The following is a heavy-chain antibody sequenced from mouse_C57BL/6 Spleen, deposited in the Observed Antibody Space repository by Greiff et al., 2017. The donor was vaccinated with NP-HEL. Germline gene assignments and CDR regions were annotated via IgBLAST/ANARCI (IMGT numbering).Heavy chain of an antibody. J-gene: IGHJ1*03. CDR3: ARVYGSSYWYFDV. V-gene: IGHV1-80*01. D-gene: IGHD1-1*01. CDR2: IYPGDGDT. Sequence: VKLQQSGAELVKPGASVKISCKASGYAFSSYWMNWVKQRPGKGLEWIGQIYPGDGDTNYNGKFKGKATLTADKSSSTAYMQLSSLTSEDSAVYFCARVYGSSYWYFDVWGTGTTVTVSS. CDR1: GYAFSSYW.